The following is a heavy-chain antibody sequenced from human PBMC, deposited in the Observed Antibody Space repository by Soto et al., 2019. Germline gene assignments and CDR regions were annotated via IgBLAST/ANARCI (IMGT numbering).Heavy chain of an antibody. CDR2: VYYNGNT. J-gene: IGHJ4*02. V-gene: IGHV4-39*01. CDR1: GGSTSSSNYQ. Sequence: SETLSLTCTVSGGSTSSSNYQWVWIRQPPGKGLEWIGNVYYNGNTYYKAPLKSRVTISVDTSNNQFSLKLKSVTAADTAVYYCARLSGSYNDRYFDYWGQGTLVTVSS. D-gene: IGHD1-26*01. CDR3: ARLSGSYNDRYFDY.